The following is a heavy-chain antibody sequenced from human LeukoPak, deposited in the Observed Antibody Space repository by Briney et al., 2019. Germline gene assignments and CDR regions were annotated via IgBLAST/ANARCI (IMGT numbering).Heavy chain of an antibody. D-gene: IGHD6-19*01. J-gene: IGHJ5*02. CDR3: AHSLSSGGYDWDWFDP. CDR1: GFSLSTSGVG. Sequence: SGPTLVKPTQTLTLTCTFSGFSLSTSGVGVGWIRQPPEKALEWLALIYWDDDKRYSPSLKSRLTITKDTSKNQVVLTMTNMDPVDTATYYCAHSLSSGGYDWDWFDPWGQGTLVTVSS. CDR2: IYWDDDK. V-gene: IGHV2-5*02.